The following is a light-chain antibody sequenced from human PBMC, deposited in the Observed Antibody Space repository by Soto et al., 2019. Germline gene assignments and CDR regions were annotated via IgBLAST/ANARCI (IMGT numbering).Light chain of an antibody. CDR1: SSDVGGYNY. CDR2: DVS. V-gene: IGLV2-14*03. CDR3: SSYTSTTTVV. J-gene: IGLJ3*02. Sequence: QSVLTQPASVSGSPGQSITISCTGTSSDVGGYNYVSWYQHHPGIAPKLMIYDVSLRPSGVSNRFSGSKSGNTASLTISGLQAEDEAEYYCSSYTSTTTVVFGGGTKLNVL.